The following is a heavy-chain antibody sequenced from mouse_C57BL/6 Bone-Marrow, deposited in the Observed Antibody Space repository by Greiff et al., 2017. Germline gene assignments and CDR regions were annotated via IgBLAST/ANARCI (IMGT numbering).Heavy chain of an antibody. CDR2: INPNNGGT. CDR3: ARSHYGNYVGFAY. J-gene: IGHJ3*01. D-gene: IGHD2-1*01. V-gene: IGHV1-26*01. Sequence: EVQLQQSGPELVKPGASVKISCKASGYTFTDYYMNWVKQSHGKSLEWIGDINPNNGGTSYNQKFKGKATLTVDKSSSTAYMELRSLTSEDSAVYYCARSHYGNYVGFAYWGQGTLVTVSA. CDR1: GYTFTDYY.